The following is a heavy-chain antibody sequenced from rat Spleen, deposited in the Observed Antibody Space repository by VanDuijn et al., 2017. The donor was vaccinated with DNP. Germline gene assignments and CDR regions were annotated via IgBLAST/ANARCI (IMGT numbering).Heavy chain of an antibody. CDR3: AKDRARGHPDY. Sequence: EVLLVESDGGLVQPGRSLKLSCAASGFTFSDYAMAWVRQAPKKGLEWVATIIYDGSSAYYPDSVQGRFTMSRDNAENTVDLQMNSLTSEDTAPYYCAKDRARGHPDYWGQGVMVTVSS. V-gene: IGHV5-17*01. CDR1: GFTFSDYA. CDR2: IIYDGSSA. D-gene: IGHD3-2*01. J-gene: IGHJ2*01.